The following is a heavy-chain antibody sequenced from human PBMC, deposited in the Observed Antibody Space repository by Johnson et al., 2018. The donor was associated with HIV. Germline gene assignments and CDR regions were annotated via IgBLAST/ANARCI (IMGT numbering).Heavy chain of an antibody. CDR1: GFTFSDHA. Sequence: EQLVESGGGLVQPGGSLRLSCAGSGFTFSDHAMGWVRQAPGKGLEWVSSMSGSGAVTYYADSVKGRFTISRDNSKNTLSLQMNSLRAEDTAVYYCARGGYSTILDAFDIWGQGTMVTVSS. J-gene: IGHJ3*02. D-gene: IGHD6-13*01. V-gene: IGHV3-23*04. CDR3: ARGGYSTILDAFDI. CDR2: MSGSGAVT.